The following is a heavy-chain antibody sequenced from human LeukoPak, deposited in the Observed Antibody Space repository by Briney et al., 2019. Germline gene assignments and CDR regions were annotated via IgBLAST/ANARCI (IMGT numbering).Heavy chain of an antibody. CDR2: VYHSGST. V-gene: IGHV4-34*01. Sequence: SETLSLTCVVNNGSFTEYFWSWIRQPPGKGLEWIGEVYHSGSTNYTPSPTSRLSISTDMSKKKISPQLTSLTAADTAVYFCARERFLGRLTRVLDTWGQGILVTVSS. CDR1: NGSFTEYF. CDR3: ARERFLGRLTRVLDT. J-gene: IGHJ5*02. D-gene: IGHD3-3*01.